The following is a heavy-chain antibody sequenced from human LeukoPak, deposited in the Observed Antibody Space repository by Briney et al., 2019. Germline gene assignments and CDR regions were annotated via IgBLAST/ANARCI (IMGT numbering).Heavy chain of an antibody. Sequence: GGSLRLSCAASGFTFSSYWMHWVRQAPGKGLEYVSAISSNGGSTYYANSVKGRFTISRDNSKNTLYLQMGSLRAEDMAVYYCARVSHYYDSSGYYGYWGQGTLVTVSS. D-gene: IGHD3-22*01. V-gene: IGHV3-64*01. J-gene: IGHJ4*02. CDR1: GFTFSSYW. CDR2: ISSNGGST. CDR3: ARVSHYYDSSGYYGY.